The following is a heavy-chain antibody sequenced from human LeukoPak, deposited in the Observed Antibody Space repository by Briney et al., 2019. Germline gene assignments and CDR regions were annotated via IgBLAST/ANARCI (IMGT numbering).Heavy chain of an antibody. V-gene: IGHV4-34*01. Sequence: SETLSLTCAVYGGSFSGYYWSWIRQPPGKGLEWIGEINHSGSTNYNPSLKSRVTISVDTSKNQFSLKLSSVTAADTAVYYCARGVVVPAATLSYYYYYYMDVWGKGTTVTVSS. CDR2: INHSGST. J-gene: IGHJ6*03. D-gene: IGHD2-2*01. CDR1: GGSFSGYY. CDR3: ARGVVVPAATLSYYYYYYMDV.